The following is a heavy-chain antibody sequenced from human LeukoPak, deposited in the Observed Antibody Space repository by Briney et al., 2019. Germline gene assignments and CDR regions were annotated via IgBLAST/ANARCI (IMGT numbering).Heavy chain of an antibody. D-gene: IGHD6-13*01. CDR1: GFTFSSYG. CDR3: AREPNSRYSSSSVTKVLYYYYGMDV. Sequence: PGGSLRLSCAASGFTFSSYGMHWVRQAQGKGLEWVAVISYDGSNKYYADSVKGRFTISRDNSKNTLYLQMNSLRAEDTAVYYCAREPNSRYSSSSVTKVLYYYYGMDVWGQGTTVTVSS. J-gene: IGHJ6*02. CDR2: ISYDGSNK. V-gene: IGHV3-30*03.